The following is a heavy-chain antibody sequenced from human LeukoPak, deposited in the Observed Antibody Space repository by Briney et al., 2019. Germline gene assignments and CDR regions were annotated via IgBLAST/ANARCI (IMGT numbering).Heavy chain of an antibody. CDR1: GYTFSNYG. V-gene: IGHV1-18*01. D-gene: IGHD3-22*01. CDR2: ISGYNGHT. Sequence: VKVSCKASGYTFSNYGLSWVRQAPGQGLEWMGWISGYNGHTSYPQKFQGRVIMTTNTSASTAYMELRSLRSDDTAVYYCARGGFAYFDSSGYSGEALDILGPGTTVTVSS. J-gene: IGHJ3*02. CDR3: ARGGFAYFDSSGYSGEALDI.